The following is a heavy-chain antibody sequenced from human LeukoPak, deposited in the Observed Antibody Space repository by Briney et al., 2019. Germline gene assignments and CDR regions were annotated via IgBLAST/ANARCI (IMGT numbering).Heavy chain of an antibody. CDR1: GFTFSSYG. Sequence: GGSLRLSCAASGFTFSSYGMHWVRQAPGKGLEWVAVIWYDGSDKCYADSVKGRFTISRDNSKNTLYLQMNSLRAEDTAVYYCAGDYGEYYYGMDVWGQGTTVTVSS. CDR2: IWYDGSDK. D-gene: IGHD4-17*01. CDR3: AGDYGEYYYGMDV. J-gene: IGHJ6*02. V-gene: IGHV3-33*01.